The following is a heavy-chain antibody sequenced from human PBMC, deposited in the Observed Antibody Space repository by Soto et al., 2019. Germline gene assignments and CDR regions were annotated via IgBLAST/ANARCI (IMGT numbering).Heavy chain of an antibody. V-gene: IGHV1-2*02. Sequence: ASVKVSCKASGYTFTGYYMHWVRQAPGQGLEWMGWINPNSGGTNYAQKFQGRVTMTRDTSISTAYMELSRLRSDDTAVYYCARAYYYGPKGWFDPWGQGTLVTVYS. CDR2: INPNSGGT. CDR3: ARAYYYGPKGWFDP. CDR1: GYTFTGYY. D-gene: IGHD3-10*01. J-gene: IGHJ5*02.